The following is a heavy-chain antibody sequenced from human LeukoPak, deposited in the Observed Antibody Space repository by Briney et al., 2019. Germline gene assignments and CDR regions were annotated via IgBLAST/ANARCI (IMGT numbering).Heavy chain of an antibody. V-gene: IGHV3-7*01. CDR3: ARVGGSSRYGAFDI. D-gene: IGHD6-13*01. Sequence: GGSLRLSCAASGFTFSSYWMSWVRQAPGKGLEWVANIKQDGSEKYYVDSVKGRFTISRDNAKNSLYLQMNSLRAEDTAVYYCARVGGSSRYGAFDIWGQGTMVTVSS. CDR2: IKQDGSEK. CDR1: GFTFSSYW. J-gene: IGHJ3*02.